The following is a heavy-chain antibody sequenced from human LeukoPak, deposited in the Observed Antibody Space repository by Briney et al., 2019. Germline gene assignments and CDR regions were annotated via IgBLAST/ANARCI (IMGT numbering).Heavy chain of an antibody. J-gene: IGHJ4*02. V-gene: IGHV3-23*01. CDR1: GFTFSTYG. Sequence: GGTLRLSCAASGFTFSTYGMSWVRQAPGKGLEWVSGIVGSGGSTYYADSVKGRFTISRDNSKNTLYLQMNSLRAEDTAVFYCAKIAETSGSYEQGYDYWGQGTLVTVSS. CDR2: IVGSGGST. CDR3: AKIAETSGSYEQGYDY. D-gene: IGHD1-26*01.